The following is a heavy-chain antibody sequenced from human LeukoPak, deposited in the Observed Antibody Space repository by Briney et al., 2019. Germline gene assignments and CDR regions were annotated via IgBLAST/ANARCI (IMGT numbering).Heavy chain of an antibody. CDR2: IYYSGTT. CDR1: GVSISPYY. D-gene: IGHD1-26*01. Sequence: PSETLSLTCAVSGVSISPYYWAWIRQPPGKGLEWIGYIYYSGTTNYNPSLKSRVTISVNTSKNQFSLKLSSVTAADTAVYYCARGPSGSYNVFDYWGQGTLVTVSS. V-gene: IGHV4-59*01. J-gene: IGHJ4*02. CDR3: ARGPSGSYNVFDY.